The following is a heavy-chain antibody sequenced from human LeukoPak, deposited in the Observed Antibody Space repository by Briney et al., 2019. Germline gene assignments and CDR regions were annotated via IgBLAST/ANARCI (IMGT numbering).Heavy chain of an antibody. CDR3: ARVDGDCSGGSCYFDY. CDR1: GGSISSYY. D-gene: IGHD2-15*01. Sequence: SETLSLTCTVSGGSISSYYWSWIRQPPGKGLEWIGYIYYSGSTNYNPSLKSRVTISVDTSKNQFSLKLSSVTAADTAVYYCARVDGDCSGGSCYFDYWGQGTLVTVSS. V-gene: IGHV4-59*12. CDR2: IYYSGST. J-gene: IGHJ4*02.